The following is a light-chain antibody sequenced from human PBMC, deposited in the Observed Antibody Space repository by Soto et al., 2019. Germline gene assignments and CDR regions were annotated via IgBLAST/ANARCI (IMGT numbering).Light chain of an antibody. CDR1: SSNIGNNY. Sequence: QSVLTQSPSVSAAPGQKVTISCSGSSSNIGNNYVSWYQQLPGTAPKLLIYANNKRPSGIPDRFSGSKSGTSATLGITGLQTGDEADYYCGTWDSSLSAVVFGGGTKVTVL. CDR3: GTWDSSLSAVV. CDR2: ANN. V-gene: IGLV1-51*01. J-gene: IGLJ2*01.